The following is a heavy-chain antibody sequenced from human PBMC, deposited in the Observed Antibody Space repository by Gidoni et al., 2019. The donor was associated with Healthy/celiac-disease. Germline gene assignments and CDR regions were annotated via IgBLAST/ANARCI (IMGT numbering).Heavy chain of an antibody. D-gene: IGHD6-19*01. CDR2: IYYSGST. V-gene: IGHV4-31*03. CDR1: GGSISSGGYY. Sequence: QVQLQESGPGLVKPSQTLSLTCTVSGGSISSGGYYWSWIRQHPGKGLEWIGYIYYSGSTYYNPSLKRRVTITVDTSKNQFSLKLSSVTAADTAVYYCGGGQAVAPRDYYYYMDVWGKGTTVTVSS. J-gene: IGHJ6*03. CDR3: GGGQAVAPRDYYYYMDV.